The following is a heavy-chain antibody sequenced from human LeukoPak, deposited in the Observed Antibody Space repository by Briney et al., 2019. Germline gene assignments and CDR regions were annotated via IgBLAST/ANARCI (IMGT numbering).Heavy chain of an antibody. CDR1: GFTFTNYA. CDR3: ARAGIPGYCTNVTCSNWLDP. Sequence: GGSLRLSCAASGFTFTNYAMTWVRQAPGKGLEWVSSIGASGVMTYYADSVKGRFTVSRDNSKNSLYLQMSSLTAADTAVYYCARAGIPGYCTNVTCSNWLDPWGQGTLVTVSS. D-gene: IGHD2-8*01. CDR2: IGASGVMT. V-gene: IGHV3-23*01. J-gene: IGHJ5*02.